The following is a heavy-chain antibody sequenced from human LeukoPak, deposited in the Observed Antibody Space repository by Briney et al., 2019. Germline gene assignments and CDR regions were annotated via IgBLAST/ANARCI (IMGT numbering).Heavy chain of an antibody. V-gene: IGHV3-30*18. Sequence: GRSLRLSCAASGFTFRSYGMHWVRQAPGKGLEWVAFISYDGSNGNYADSVKGRFTISRDNSKNTLYLQMNSLRAEDTAVYYCAKSYGSGSYYSNYFDYWGQGTLVTVSS. CDR1: GFTFRSYG. D-gene: IGHD3-10*01. CDR3: AKSYGSGSYYSNYFDY. J-gene: IGHJ4*02. CDR2: ISYDGSNG.